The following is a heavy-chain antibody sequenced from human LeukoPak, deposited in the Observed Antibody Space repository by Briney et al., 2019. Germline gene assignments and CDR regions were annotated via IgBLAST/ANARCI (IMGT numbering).Heavy chain of an antibody. Sequence: SETLSLTCAVYGGSFSGYYWSWIRQPPGKGLEWIGEINHSGSTNYNPSLKSLVTISVDTSKNQFSMKLTSVTAADTAVYYCARGGGYNWFDPWGQGTLVTVSS. CDR1: GGSFSGYY. J-gene: IGHJ5*02. V-gene: IGHV4-34*01. CDR2: INHSGST. CDR3: ARGGGYNWFDP.